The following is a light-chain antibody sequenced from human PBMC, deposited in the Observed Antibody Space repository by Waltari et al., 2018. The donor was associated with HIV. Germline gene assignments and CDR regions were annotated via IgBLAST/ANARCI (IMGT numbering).Light chain of an antibody. Sequence: QSVLTQPPSASATPGQRVTISCSGSSSNIGSNTANWYQQLPGTAPKRLIYSNNQRPSGVPDRFSGSKSGTSASLAISGLQSEDEADYYCAAWDDSLNGWVFGGGTKLTVL. CDR3: AAWDDSLNGWV. CDR1: SSNIGSNT. J-gene: IGLJ3*02. V-gene: IGLV1-44*01. CDR2: SNN.